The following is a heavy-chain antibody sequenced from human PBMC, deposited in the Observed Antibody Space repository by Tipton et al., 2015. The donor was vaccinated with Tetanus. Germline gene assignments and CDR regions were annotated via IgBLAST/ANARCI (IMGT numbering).Heavy chain of an antibody. J-gene: IGHJ1*01. Sequence: TLSLTCTVSGGSISSSSYYWGWIRQPPGKGLEWIGSIYYSGSTYYNPSLKSRVTISVDTSKNQFSLKLSSVTAADTAVYYCAGGGSDWSWYLQHWGQGTLVTVSS. V-gene: IGHV4-39*01. CDR1: GGSISSSSYY. CDR2: IYYSGST. CDR3: AGGGSDWSWYLQH. D-gene: IGHD6-19*01.